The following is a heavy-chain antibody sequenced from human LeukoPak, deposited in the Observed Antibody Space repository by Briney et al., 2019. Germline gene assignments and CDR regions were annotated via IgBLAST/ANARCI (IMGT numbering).Heavy chain of an antibody. CDR3: ARESGSGSPDY. D-gene: IGHD3-10*01. CDR1: GYRLTSNY. J-gene: IGHJ4*02. V-gene: IGHV1-46*01. Sequence: ASVKVSCKASGYRLTSNYMHWVRLAPGQGLEWMGIINPSVGTISYAQKFQGRVTMTRDTSISTAYMELSRLRSDDTAVYYCARESGSGSPDYWGQGTLVTVSS. CDR2: INPSVGTI.